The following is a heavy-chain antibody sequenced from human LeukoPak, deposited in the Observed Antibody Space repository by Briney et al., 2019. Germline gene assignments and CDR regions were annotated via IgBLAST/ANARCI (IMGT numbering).Heavy chain of an antibody. Sequence: PSETLSLTCTVSVGSISSYYWSWIRQPPGKGLEWIGYIYYSGSTNYNPSLKSRVTISVDTSKNQFSLKLSSVTAADTAVYYCARGRTGYPNWFDPWGQGTLVTVSS. V-gene: IGHV4-59*08. CDR1: VGSISSYY. J-gene: IGHJ5*02. CDR3: ARGRTGYPNWFDP. CDR2: IYYSGST. D-gene: IGHD3/OR15-3a*01.